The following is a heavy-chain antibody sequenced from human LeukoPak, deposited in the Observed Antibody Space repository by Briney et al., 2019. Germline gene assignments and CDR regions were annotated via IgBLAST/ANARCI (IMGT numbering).Heavy chain of an antibody. CDR3: ARSDYHNSGSHTVFDAFDI. J-gene: IGHJ3*02. Sequence: SSETLSLTCTVSGGSISSGGYYWSWIRQHPGKGLEWIGYIYYSGSTYYNPSLKSRVTISVDTSKNQFSLKLSSVTAADTAMYYCARSDYHNSGSHTVFDAFDIWGQGTRVTVSS. V-gene: IGHV4-31*03. D-gene: IGHD3-10*01. CDR2: IYYSGST. CDR1: GGSISSGGYY.